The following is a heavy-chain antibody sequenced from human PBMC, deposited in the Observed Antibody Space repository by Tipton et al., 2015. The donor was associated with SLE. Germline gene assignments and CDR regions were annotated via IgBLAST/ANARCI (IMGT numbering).Heavy chain of an antibody. V-gene: IGHV3-21*01. CDR3: AISLASGNFYRWTFDS. J-gene: IGHJ4*02. CDR1: GFTFSTYR. CDR2: ISPSSTYI. Sequence: SLRLSCAASGFTFSTYRINWVRQVPGKGLEWVASISPSSTYIYYADSVRGRFTISRDNAKNSLDLQMNSLRVEDTAIYYCAISLASGNFYRWTFDSWGQGTLVTVSS. D-gene: IGHD1-26*01.